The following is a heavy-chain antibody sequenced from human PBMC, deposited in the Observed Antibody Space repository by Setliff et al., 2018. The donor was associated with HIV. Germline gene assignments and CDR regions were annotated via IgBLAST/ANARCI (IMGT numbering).Heavy chain of an antibody. CDR2: ITPSGAT. J-gene: IGHJ5*02. D-gene: IGHD5-18*01. Sequence: SETLSLTCAVYGGSVSGHYWGWFRQPPGKGLEWIGEITPSGATNYLPSLKSRVTMSLDTSKNQFSLKMTSVTAADTALYYCSNWNTTIDEDAWGQGTLGTV. CDR3: SNWNTTIDEDA. V-gene: IGHV4-34*01. CDR1: GGSVSGHY.